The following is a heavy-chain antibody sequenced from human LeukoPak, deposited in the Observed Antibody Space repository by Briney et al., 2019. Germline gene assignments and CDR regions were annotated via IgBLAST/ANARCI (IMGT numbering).Heavy chain of an antibody. D-gene: IGHD3-10*01. CDR1: GFTFSSYG. J-gene: IGHJ6*02. Sequence: GGSLRLSCAASGFTFSSYGMHWVRQAPGKGLEWVAVISYDGSNKYYADSVKGRFTISRDNSKNTLYLQMNSLRAEDTAVYYCAKEFGAALYYYYGMDVWGQGTTVTVSS. CDR2: ISYDGSNK. CDR3: AKEFGAALYYYYGMDV. V-gene: IGHV3-30*18.